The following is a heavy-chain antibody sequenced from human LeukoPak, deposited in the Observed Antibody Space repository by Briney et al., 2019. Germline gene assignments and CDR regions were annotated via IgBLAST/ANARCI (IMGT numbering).Heavy chain of an antibody. CDR2: IIPIFGTA. J-gene: IGHJ3*02. Sequence: SVKVSCKASGGTFSSYAISWVRQAPGQGLEWMGGIIPIFGTANYAQKFQGRVTITADESTSTAYMELSSLRSEDTAVYYCARLTFVYSNYVAAFDIWGQGTMVTVSS. CDR3: ARLTFVYSNYVAAFDI. D-gene: IGHD4-11*01. V-gene: IGHV1-69*13. CDR1: GGTFSSYA.